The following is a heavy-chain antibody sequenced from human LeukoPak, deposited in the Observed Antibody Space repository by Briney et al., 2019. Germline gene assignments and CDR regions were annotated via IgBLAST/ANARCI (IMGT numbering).Heavy chain of an antibody. Sequence: PSETLSLTCAVYGGSFSGYYWSWIRQPPGKGLEWIGEINHSGSTNYNPSLKSRVTISVDTSKNQFSLKLSSVTAADTAVYYCARVRYYDFWSGANDAFDIWGQGTMVTVSS. V-gene: IGHV4-34*01. D-gene: IGHD3-3*01. J-gene: IGHJ3*02. CDR3: ARVRYYDFWSGANDAFDI. CDR2: INHSGST. CDR1: GGSFSGYY.